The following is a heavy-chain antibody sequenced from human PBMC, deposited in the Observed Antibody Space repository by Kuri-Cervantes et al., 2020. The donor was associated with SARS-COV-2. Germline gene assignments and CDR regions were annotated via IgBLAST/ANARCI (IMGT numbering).Heavy chain of an antibody. J-gene: IGHJ6*03. D-gene: IGHD3-10*01. CDR3: AREVLLWFGELSYMDV. CDR2: INHSGSA. Sequence: GSLRLSCAVYGGSFNGYFWTWIRQPPGKELEWIGEINHSGSAKYNPSLKSRVTISVDTSKNQFSLKLSSVTAADTAVYCCAREVLLWFGELSYMDVWGKGTTVTVSS. V-gene: IGHV4-34*01. CDR1: GGSFNGYF.